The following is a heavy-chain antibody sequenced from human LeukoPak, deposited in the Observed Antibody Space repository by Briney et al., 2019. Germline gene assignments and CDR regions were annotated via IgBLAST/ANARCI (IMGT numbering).Heavy chain of an antibody. CDR1: GFTFKSYG. V-gene: IGHV3-33*01. D-gene: IGHD6-13*01. CDR2: IWYDGSNK. J-gene: IGHJ4*02. CDR3: ARVSGYSGTWYVDY. Sequence: GRSLRLSCVASGFTFKSYGMHWVRQAPGKGLEWVAIIWYDGSNKYYADFVKGRFTTSRDNSKNTLYLQMNSLRADDTAVYYYARVSGYSGTWYVDYWGQGTLVTVSS.